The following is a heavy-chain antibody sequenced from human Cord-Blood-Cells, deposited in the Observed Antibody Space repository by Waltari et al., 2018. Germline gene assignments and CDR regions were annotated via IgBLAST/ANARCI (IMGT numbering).Heavy chain of an antibody. CDR1: GYPLTELS. CDR2: FDPEDGET. V-gene: IGHV1-24*01. D-gene: IGHD3-10*01. J-gene: IGHJ6*02. Sequence: QVQLVQSGAEVKKPGASVKVSCKVSGYPLTELSMHWVRQAPGKGLEWMGGFDPEDGETIYAQKFQGRVTMTEDTSTDTAYMELSSLRSEDTAVYYCATYPWKNRGVIGDYYYYYGMDVWGQGTTVTVSS. CDR3: ATYPWKNRGVIGDYYYYYGMDV.